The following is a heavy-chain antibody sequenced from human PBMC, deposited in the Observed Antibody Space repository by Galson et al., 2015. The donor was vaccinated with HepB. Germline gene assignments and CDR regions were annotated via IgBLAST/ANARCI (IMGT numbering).Heavy chain of an antibody. Sequence: SLRLSCAASGFTFTTYAMGWVRQAPGKGLEWVSSISGTGYTTYYAEAVRGRFTISKDDSKGTLYLQMNSLRAEDTAVYYCAKELEPSMYGGRRGNYFDYWGQGALVTVSS. CDR1: GFTFTTYA. CDR2: ISGTGYTT. J-gene: IGHJ4*02. CDR3: AKELEPSMYGGRRGNYFDY. V-gene: IGHV3-23*01. D-gene: IGHD4-23*01.